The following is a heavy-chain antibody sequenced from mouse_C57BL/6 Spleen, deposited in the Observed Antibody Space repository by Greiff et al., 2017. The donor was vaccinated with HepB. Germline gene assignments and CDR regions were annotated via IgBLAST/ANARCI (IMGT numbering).Heavy chain of an antibody. J-gene: IGHJ3*01. CDR2: IHPSASDT. V-gene: IGHV1-74*01. CDR1: GYTFTSYW. D-gene: IGHD2-3*01. CDR3: AILHDGYSRLFAY. Sequence: QVQLQQPGAELVKPGASVKVSCKASGYTFTSYWMHWVKQRPGQGLEWIGRIHPSASDTNYNRKFKGKATLTVDKSSRTAYMQRSSLTSEDSAVYYCAILHDGYSRLFAYWGQGTLVTVSA.